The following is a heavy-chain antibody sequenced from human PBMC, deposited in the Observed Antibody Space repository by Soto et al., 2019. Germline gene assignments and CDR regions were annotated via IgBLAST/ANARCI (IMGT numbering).Heavy chain of an antibody. CDR2: ISSSSSYI. D-gene: IGHD5-18*01. V-gene: IGHV3-21*01. CDR1: GFTFSSYS. J-gene: IGHJ4*02. CDR3: ARDSYSYGWKDY. Sequence: AGGSLRLSCAASGFTFSSYSMNWVRQAPGKGLEWVSSISSSSSYIYYADSVKGRFTISRDNAKNSLYLQMNSLRAEDTAVYYCARDSYSYGWKDYWGQGTLVTVSS.